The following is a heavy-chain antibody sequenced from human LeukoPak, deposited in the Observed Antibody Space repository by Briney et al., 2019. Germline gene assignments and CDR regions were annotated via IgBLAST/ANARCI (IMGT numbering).Heavy chain of an antibody. CDR1: GGSISSYY. V-gene: IGHV4-59*01. D-gene: IGHD3-22*01. J-gene: IGHJ6*02. CDR2: SHYSGST. Sequence: SETLSLTCTVSGGSISSYYWTWLRQPPGKGLEWIGYSHYSGSTNYNPSLKSRVTISVDTSKNQFSLKLNSVTAADTAVYYCARAPRGESDAASGFYGMDVWGQGTTVTVSS. CDR3: ARAPRGESDAASGFYGMDV.